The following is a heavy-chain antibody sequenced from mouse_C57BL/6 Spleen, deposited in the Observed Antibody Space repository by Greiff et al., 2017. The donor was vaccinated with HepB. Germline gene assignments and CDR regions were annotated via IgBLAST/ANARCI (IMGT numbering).Heavy chain of an antibody. D-gene: IGHD1-1*01. CDR1: GYSFTDYN. CDR2: INPNYGTT. CDR3: AREYYGRDYYAMDY. Sequence: VQLKQSGPELVKPGASVKISCKASGYSFTDYNMNWVKQSNGKSLEWIGVINPNYGTTSYNQKLKGKATLTVDQSSSTAYMQLNSLTSEDSAVYYCAREYYGRDYYAMDYWGQGTSVTVSS. V-gene: IGHV1-39*01. J-gene: IGHJ4*01.